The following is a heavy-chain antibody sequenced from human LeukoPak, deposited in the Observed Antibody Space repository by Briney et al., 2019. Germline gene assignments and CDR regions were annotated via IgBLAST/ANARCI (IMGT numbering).Heavy chain of an antibody. CDR1: GGSISSYY. V-gene: IGHV3-48*02. CDR3: ARTTGNWFDP. J-gene: IGHJ5*02. Sequence: ETLSLTCTVSGGSISSYYWSWIRQPPGKGLEWVSYISSSSFTTYYADSVKGRFTISRDNAKKSLYLQMNSLRDEDTAVYYCARTTGNWFDPWGQGTLVTVSS. D-gene: IGHD1-1*01. CDR2: ISSSSFTT.